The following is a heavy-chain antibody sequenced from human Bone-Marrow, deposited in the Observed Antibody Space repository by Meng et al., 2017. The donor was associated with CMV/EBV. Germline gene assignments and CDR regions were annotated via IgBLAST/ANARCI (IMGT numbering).Heavy chain of an antibody. CDR3: VSGYGWFDP. J-gene: IGHJ5*02. CDR2: INHSGST. Sequence: SETLSLTCTVSGVSISSYYWSWIRQPPGKGLEWIGEINHSGSTNYNPSLKSRVTISVDTSKSQFSLKVTSMTAADTAVYYCVSGYGWFDPWGQGTLVTVSS. V-gene: IGHV4-34*01. D-gene: IGHD4-17*01. CDR1: GVSISSYY.